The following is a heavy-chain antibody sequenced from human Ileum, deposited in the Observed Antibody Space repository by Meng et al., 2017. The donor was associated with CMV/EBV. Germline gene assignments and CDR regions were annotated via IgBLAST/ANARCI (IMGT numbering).Heavy chain of an antibody. CDR3: ARGLGYSSTSFDY. CDR1: GFNFSDYY. V-gene: IGHV3-11*05. CDR2: ISSSSSYT. Sequence: QLHLVGFGGGVVQPWRSLRLSFAASGFNFSDYYMSWIRQAPGKGLEWVSYISSSSSYTNYADSVKGRFTISRDNAKNSLYLQMNSLRAEDTAVYYCARGLGYSSTSFDYWGQGTLVTVSS. D-gene: IGHD6-13*01. J-gene: IGHJ4*02.